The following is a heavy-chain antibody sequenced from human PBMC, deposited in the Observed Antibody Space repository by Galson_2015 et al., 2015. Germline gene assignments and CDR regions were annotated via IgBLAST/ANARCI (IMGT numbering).Heavy chain of an antibody. D-gene: IGHD1-20*01. V-gene: IGHV3-48*02. Sequence: SLRLSCAASGFTFSSYSMNWVRQAPGKGLEWVSYISSSSSTIYYADSVKGRFTISRDNAKNSLYLQMNSLRDEDTAVYYCARDRVTGTGHYYYGMDVWGQGTTVTVSS. CDR3: ARDRVTGTGHYYYGMDV. CDR2: ISSSSSTI. J-gene: IGHJ6*02. CDR1: GFTFSSYS.